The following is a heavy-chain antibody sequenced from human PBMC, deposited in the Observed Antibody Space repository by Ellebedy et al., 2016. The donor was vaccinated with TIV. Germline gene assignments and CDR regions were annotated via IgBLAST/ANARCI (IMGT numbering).Heavy chain of an antibody. D-gene: IGHD3-16*01. CDR3: ARAALRRDAQIPRFFDF. J-gene: IGHJ4*02. V-gene: IGHV3-20*01. CDR2: ITWNGGRT. Sequence: GESLKISCAASGFTFDDYGMTWVRQVPGKGLEWVSGITWNGGRTGYADSVKGRFTISRDSAEKSLYLEMNTLRAEDTAFYHCARAALRRDAQIPRFFDFWGQGILVTVSS. CDR1: GFTFDDYG.